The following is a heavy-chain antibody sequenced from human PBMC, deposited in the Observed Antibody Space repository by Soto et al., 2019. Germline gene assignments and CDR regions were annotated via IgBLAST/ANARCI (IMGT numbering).Heavy chain of an antibody. J-gene: IGHJ5*02. V-gene: IGHV3-53*04. CDR3: ARHSSSNYSEPGNWFDP. Sequence: EVQLVESGGGLVQPGGSLRLSCAASGFTVSSNYMSWVRQAPGKGLEWVSVIYSGGSTYYADSVKGRFTISRHNSKNTLYLQMNSLRAEDTAVYYCARHSSSNYSEPGNWFDPWGQGTLVTVSS. D-gene: IGHD4-4*01. CDR1: GFTVSSNY. CDR2: IYSGGST.